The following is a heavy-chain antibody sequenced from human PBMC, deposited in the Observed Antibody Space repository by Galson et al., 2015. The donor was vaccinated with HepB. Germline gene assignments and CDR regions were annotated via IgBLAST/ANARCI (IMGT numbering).Heavy chain of an antibody. V-gene: IGHV4-4*02. J-gene: IGHJ4*02. Sequence: LSLTCAVSGGSVSSDNWWVWVRQPPGKGLEWFWEIHHSGFTTHNPSLKSRVTIAVDKSKGQFSLKLSSVTAADTAVYYCAGGTYSYGPFDLWGQGILVIVSS. CDR3: AGGTYSYGPFDL. CDR1: GGSVSSDNW. D-gene: IGHD5-18*01. CDR2: IHHSGFT.